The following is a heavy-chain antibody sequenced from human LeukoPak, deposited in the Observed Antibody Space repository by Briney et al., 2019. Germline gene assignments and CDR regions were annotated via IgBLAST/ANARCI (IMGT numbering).Heavy chain of an antibody. J-gene: IGHJ4*02. CDR3: TTDPGYCSSTSCSSPPLKTY. Sequence: GGSLRLSCAASGFTFSNAWMSWVRHAPGKGLEWVGRIKSKTDGGTTDYAAPVKGRFTISRDDSNNTLSLQMHSLTTEDTAVYYCTTDPGYCSSTSCSSPPLKTYWSQGTLVTVSS. CDR2: IKSKTDGGTT. CDR1: GFTFSNAW. D-gene: IGHD2-2*01. V-gene: IGHV3-15*01.